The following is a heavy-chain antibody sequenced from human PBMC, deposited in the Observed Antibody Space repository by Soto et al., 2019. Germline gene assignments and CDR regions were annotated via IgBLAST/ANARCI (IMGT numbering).Heavy chain of an antibody. V-gene: IGHV3-48*01. Sequence: PGGSLRLSCAASGFTFSSYGMNWVRQAPGKGLEWVSYISSSSNTIYYADSVKGRFTISRDNAKNSLSLQMNNLRAEDTAVYYCARGVTMTDFDYWGQGTLVTSPQ. CDR2: ISSSSNTI. D-gene: IGHD2-21*02. CDR3: ARGVTMTDFDY. CDR1: GFTFSSYG. J-gene: IGHJ4*02.